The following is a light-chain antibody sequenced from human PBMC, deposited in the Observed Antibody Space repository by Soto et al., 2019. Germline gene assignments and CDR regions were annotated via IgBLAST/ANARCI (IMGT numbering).Light chain of an antibody. CDR3: QQLKSYPLT. CDR2: GAF. J-gene: IGKJ4*01. V-gene: IGKV3-20*01. Sequence: EVVSTQSPGTLSLSRGERATLSCRANQSVIGSYLAWHQQKPGQAPRLLIYGAFSRATGIPDRFSGSGSGTDFTLTISRLEPEDFAVYYCQQLKSYPLTFGGGTKVDIK. CDR1: QSVIGSY.